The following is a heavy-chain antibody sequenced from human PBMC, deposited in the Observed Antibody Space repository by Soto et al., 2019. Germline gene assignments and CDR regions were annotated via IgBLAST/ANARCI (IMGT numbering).Heavy chain of an antibody. D-gene: IGHD3-10*01. CDR1: SGSISSSNW. V-gene: IGHV4-4*02. Sequence: QVQLQESGPGLVKPSGTLSLTCAVSSGSISSSNWWSWVRQPPGKGLEWIGEIYHSGSTNYNPSLKSRVTISVDKSKNQFSLKLSSVTAADTVVYYCAREMSPSPRWYGSGSYPDNWFDPWGQGTLVTVSS. J-gene: IGHJ5*02. CDR2: IYHSGST. CDR3: AREMSPSPRWYGSGSYPDNWFDP.